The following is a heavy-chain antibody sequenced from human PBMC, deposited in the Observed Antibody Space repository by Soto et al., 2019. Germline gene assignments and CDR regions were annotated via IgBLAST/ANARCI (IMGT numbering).Heavy chain of an antibody. D-gene: IGHD3-10*01. Sequence: QVQLVESGGGVVQPGKSLRLPCAASGFTFSSYVMHWVRQTPGKGLEWVAVIWFDESHKFYADSVKGRFTISRDNPKNMVYLQMNSLRVEDTAVYYCARDSGSDYLDYWGQGTLVTVSS. CDR1: GFTFSSYV. CDR2: IWFDESHK. J-gene: IGHJ4*02. CDR3: ARDSGSDYLDY. V-gene: IGHV3-33*01.